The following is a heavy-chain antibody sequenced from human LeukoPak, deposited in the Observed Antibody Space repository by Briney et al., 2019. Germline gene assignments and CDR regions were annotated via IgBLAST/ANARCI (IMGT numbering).Heavy chain of an antibody. CDR3: ARSYGIDAFDI. CDR2: IGTAGDP. V-gene: IGHV3-13*05. CDR1: GFTFSSYD. D-gene: IGHD2-8*01. Sequence: GGSLTHSCAASGFTFSSYDMHWVRQATAKGLEWVSAIGTAGDPSYPGSVKGRFTISREKAKSSLYLQMNSLSAGDAAVYYCARSYGIDAFDIWGQGTMVTVSS. J-gene: IGHJ3*02.